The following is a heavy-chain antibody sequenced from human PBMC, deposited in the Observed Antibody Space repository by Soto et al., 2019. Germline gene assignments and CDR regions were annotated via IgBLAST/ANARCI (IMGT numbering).Heavy chain of an antibody. Sequence: QDQLVQSGAEVKKPGSSVKVSCKAFGGPFSSHTFSWVRQDPGQGLEWMGRIIPALGTTTYAQKFQGRVTITADESVTTVYMELNSLRTEETAVYYCARPDFGDYWYFDLWGRGTLVTVSS. D-gene: IGHD4-17*01. CDR3: ARPDFGDYWYFDL. CDR1: GGPFSSHT. J-gene: IGHJ2*01. V-gene: IGHV1-69*08. CDR2: IIPALGTT.